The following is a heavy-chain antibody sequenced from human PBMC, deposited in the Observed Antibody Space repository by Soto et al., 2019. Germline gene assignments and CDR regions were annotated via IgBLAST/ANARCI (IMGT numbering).Heavy chain of an antibody. CDR2: INPNSGGT. D-gene: IGHD6-19*01. Sequence: ASVKVSCKASGYPFTGHYMHWLRQAPGQGLEWMGWINPNSGGTNYAQKFQGWVTMTRDTSISTAYMELSRLRSDDTAVYYCARDVSIAVAEASYYYYYGMDVWGQGTTVTVSS. V-gene: IGHV1-2*04. CDR1: GYPFTGHY. CDR3: ARDVSIAVAEASYYYYYGMDV. J-gene: IGHJ6*02.